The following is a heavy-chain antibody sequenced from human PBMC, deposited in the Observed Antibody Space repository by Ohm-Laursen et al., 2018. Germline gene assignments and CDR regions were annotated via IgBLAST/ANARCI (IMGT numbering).Heavy chain of an antibody. Sequence: GTLSLTCTVSGASISSYYWSWIRQSPGKGLEWIGFISYIGTTDYNPSLKSRFTISVDTSKNMVSLSLNSVTAADTAEYYCARYSSDWYFDYWGRGILVTVSS. V-gene: IGHV4-59*08. CDR2: ISYIGTT. CDR1: GASISSYY. CDR3: ARYSSDWYFDY. J-gene: IGHJ4*02. D-gene: IGHD6-25*01.